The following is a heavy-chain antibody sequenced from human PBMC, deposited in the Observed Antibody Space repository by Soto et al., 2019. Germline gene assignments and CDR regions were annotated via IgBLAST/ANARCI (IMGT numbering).Heavy chain of an antibody. CDR3: ARGYSSSWLPYYYYGMDV. J-gene: IGHJ6*02. CDR2: IYYSGST. V-gene: IGHV4-59*01. D-gene: IGHD6-13*01. Sequence: SETLSLTCTVSGGSISSYYWSWIRQPPGKGLEWIGYIYYSGSTNYIPSLKSRVTISVDTSKNQFSLKLSSVTAADTAVYYCARGYSSSWLPYYYYGMDVWGQGTPVTVSS. CDR1: GGSISSYY.